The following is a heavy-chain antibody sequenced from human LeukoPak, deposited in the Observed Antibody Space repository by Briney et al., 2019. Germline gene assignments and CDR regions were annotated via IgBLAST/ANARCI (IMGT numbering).Heavy chain of an antibody. CDR3: ARVGSSSWYPGYYYMDV. V-gene: IGHV3-48*03. D-gene: IGHD6-13*01. Sequence: GGSLRPSCAASGFTFSSYEMNWVRQAPGKGLEWVSYISSSGSTIYYADSVKGRFTISRDNAKNSLYLQMNSLRAEDTAVYYCARVGSSSWYPGYYYMDVWGKGTTVTISS. J-gene: IGHJ6*03. CDR2: ISSSGSTI. CDR1: GFTFSSYE.